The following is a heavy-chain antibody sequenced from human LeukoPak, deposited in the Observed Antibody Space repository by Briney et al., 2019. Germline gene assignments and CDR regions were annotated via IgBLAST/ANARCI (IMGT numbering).Heavy chain of an antibody. CDR2: IKQDGSEK. CDR1: GFTFSSYW. CDR3: ARHGASSSGWYGWFDP. Sequence: GGSLRLSRAASGFTFSSYWMSWVRQAPGKGLEWVANIKQDGSEKYYVDSVKGRFTISRDNTKNSLYLQMNSLRAEDTAVYYCARHGASSSGWYGWFDPWGQGTLVTVSS. J-gene: IGHJ5*02. D-gene: IGHD6-19*01. V-gene: IGHV3-7*03.